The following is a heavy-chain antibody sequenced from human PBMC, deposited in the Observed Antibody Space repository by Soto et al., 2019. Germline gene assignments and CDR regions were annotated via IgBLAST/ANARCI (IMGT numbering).Heavy chain of an antibody. CDR2: IMPIFRTP. D-gene: IGHD1-26*01. Sequence: QLQLEQSGAEVKKPGSSVKVSCKASGGTFSTSAISWVRQAPGQGLEWMGGIMPIFRTPDYAQKFQGRVNITADESTSTASRELSGLRSGETAVDYCAKDRDRQPSGGNYYCKWDVWGQGSTVTVSS. J-gene: IGHJ6*02. CDR1: GGTFSTSA. V-gene: IGHV1-69*13. CDR3: AKDRDRQPSGGNYYCKWDV.